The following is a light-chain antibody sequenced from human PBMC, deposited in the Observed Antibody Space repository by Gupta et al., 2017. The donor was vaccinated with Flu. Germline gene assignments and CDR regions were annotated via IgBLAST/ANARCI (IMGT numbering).Light chain of an antibody. CDR1: YRVNGY. CDR2: ESY. Sequence: ELVLTQSPATLSLSPGARATLSCRASYRVNGYLAWYQQRPGQPPRLLIYESYNRATGVPARFSGSGSGTDFTLTSSSLETEDSEVYGCQHRLNWLFGQGTKLEIK. J-gene: IGKJ2*01. V-gene: IGKV3-11*01. CDR3: QHRLNWL.